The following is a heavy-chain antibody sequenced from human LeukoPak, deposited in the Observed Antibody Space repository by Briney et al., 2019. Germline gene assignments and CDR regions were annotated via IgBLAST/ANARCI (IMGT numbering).Heavy chain of an antibody. CDR1: GYTFINYG. CDR3: ARDQGIVTRYWLDH. V-gene: IGHV1-18*01. CDR2: ISAYNGDT. D-gene: IGHD3-9*01. J-gene: IGHJ4*02. Sequence: ASVKVSCKASGYTFINYGSSWVRQAPGQGLEWMGWISAYNGDTKYAPNFQGRVIMTTDTATSTGYMELRSLKSDDTAVYYCARDQGIVTRYWLDHWGQGTRVTVSS.